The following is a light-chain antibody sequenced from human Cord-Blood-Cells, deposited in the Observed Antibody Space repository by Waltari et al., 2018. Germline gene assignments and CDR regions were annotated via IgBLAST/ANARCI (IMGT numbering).Light chain of an antibody. Sequence: DLVMTQSPDSLAVSLGERATINCKSSQSVLYSSHNKNYLAWYQQKPGQPPKLLIYWASTRESGVPDRCSGSGSGTDFTLTISSLQAEDVAVYYCQQYYSTPYSFGQGTKLEIK. CDR1: QSVLYSSHNKNY. V-gene: IGKV4-1*01. CDR3: QQYYSTPYS. J-gene: IGKJ2*03. CDR2: WAS.